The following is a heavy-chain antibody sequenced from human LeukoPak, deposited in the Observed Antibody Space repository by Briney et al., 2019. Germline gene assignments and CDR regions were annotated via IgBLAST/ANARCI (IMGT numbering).Heavy chain of an antibody. Sequence: PSETLSLTCTVSGGSISSGSYYWGWLRQPPGKGREWIVSIDYSGSTYYDPSLKSRVTISLDTSRNQFSLKVHSVTAADTAVYYCVRGADCGSDCYAFDSWGQGTLVTVSS. CDR2: IDYSGST. CDR1: GGSISSGSYY. D-gene: IGHD2-21*02. CDR3: VRGADCGSDCYAFDS. V-gene: IGHV4-39*07. J-gene: IGHJ4*02.